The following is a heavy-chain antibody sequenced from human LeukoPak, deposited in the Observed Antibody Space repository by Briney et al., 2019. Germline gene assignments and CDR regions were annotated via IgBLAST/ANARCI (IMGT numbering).Heavy chain of an antibody. CDR2: INHSGGT. Sequence: KPSETLSLTCAVYGGSFSGYYWSWIRQPPGKGLEWIGEINHSGGTNYNPSLKSRVTISVDTSKNQFSLKLSSVTAADTAVYYCARGWRYYYGSGSYNYYYGMDVWGQGTTVTVSS. V-gene: IGHV4-34*01. CDR1: GGSFSGYY. CDR3: ARGWRYYYGSGSYNYYYGMDV. D-gene: IGHD3-10*01. J-gene: IGHJ6*02.